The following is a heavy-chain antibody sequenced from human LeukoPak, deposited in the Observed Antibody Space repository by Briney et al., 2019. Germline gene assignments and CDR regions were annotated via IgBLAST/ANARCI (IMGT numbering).Heavy chain of an antibody. D-gene: IGHD3-16*01. Sequence: SETLSLTCAVSGGSFSGYYWSRIRQPPGKGLEWIAEIHYRGSTSYKPSLRSRVTISGDTSKNQFSLKVTSVTAADTAVYYCARGILGSYYFDLWGRGTLVTVSS. V-gene: IGHV4-34*01. CDR3: ARGILGSYYFDL. CDR2: IHYRGST. CDR1: GGSFSGYY. J-gene: IGHJ2*01.